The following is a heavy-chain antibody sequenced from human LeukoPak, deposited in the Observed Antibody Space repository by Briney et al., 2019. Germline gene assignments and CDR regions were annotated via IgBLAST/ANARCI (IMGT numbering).Heavy chain of an antibody. J-gene: IGHJ5*02. CDR3: ARSPRITMVRGVTYNWFDP. V-gene: IGHV5-51*01. Sequence: GESLKISCMGSGYSFTSYWIGWVRQMPGKGLEWMGIIYPGDSDTRYSPSFQGQVTISADKSISTAYLQWSSLKASDTAMYYCARSPRITMVRGVTYNWFDPWGQGTLVTVSS. CDR2: IYPGDSDT. D-gene: IGHD3-10*01. CDR1: GYSFTSYW.